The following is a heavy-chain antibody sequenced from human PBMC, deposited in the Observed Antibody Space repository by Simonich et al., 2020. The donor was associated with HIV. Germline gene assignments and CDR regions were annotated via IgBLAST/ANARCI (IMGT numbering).Heavy chain of an antibody. V-gene: IGHV4-34*01. D-gene: IGHD3-3*01. CDR3: AAGNGLLRFLEWDGTYMDV. J-gene: IGHJ6*03. Sequence: QVQLQQWGAGLLKPSETLSLTCAVYGGSFSNYYWTWISQPRGKGLEWIGEINHRGNTNSNVSLKSGVTISADASKNQFPLKLSSVTAADTAVYYCAAGNGLLRFLEWDGTYMDVWGKGTTVTVSS. CDR1: GGSFSNYY. CDR2: INHRGNT.